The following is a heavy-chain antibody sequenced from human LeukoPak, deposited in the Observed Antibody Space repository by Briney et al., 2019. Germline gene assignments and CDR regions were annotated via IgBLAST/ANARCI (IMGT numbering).Heavy chain of an antibody. Sequence: SETLSLTCIVCGGSISRYYWSWIRQPPGKGLEWIGYIYNSESTNYNPSLKSRVARSVDTSKNQISLKLSSVTAADTAVYYCARHKDSSGYYGYFQHWGQGTLVTVSS. CDR3: ARHKDSSGYYGYFQH. J-gene: IGHJ1*01. CDR1: GGSISRYY. D-gene: IGHD3-22*01. CDR2: IYNSEST. V-gene: IGHV4-59*08.